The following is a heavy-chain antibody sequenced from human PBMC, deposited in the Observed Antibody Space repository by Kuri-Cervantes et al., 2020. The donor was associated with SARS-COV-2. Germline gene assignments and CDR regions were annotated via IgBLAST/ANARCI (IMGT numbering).Heavy chain of an antibody. CDR1: GGSISSYY. D-gene: IGHD5-18*01. V-gene: IGHV4-39*07. CDR3: ARGSSRSGYSYGWTFDY. J-gene: IGHJ4*02. Sequence: SETLSLTCTVSGGSISSYYWGWIRQPPGKGLEWIGSIYYSGSTYYNPSLKSRVTISVDTSKNQFSLKLSSVTAADTAVYYCARGSSRSGYSYGWTFDYWGQGTLVTVSS. CDR2: IYYSGST.